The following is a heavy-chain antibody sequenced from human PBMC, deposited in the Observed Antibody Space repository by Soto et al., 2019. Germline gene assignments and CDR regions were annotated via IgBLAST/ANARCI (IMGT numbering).Heavy chain of an antibody. D-gene: IGHD6-19*01. CDR1: GFTFSNAW. V-gene: IGHV3-15*01. CDR2: IKSKTDGGTT. J-gene: IGHJ5*02. Sequence: PGGSLRLSCAASGFTFSNAWMSWVRQAPGKGLEWVGRIKSKTDGGTTDYAAPVKGRFTISRDDSKNTLYLQMNSLKTEDTAVYYCTTDMGHGWLVLPFDPWGQGTLVPVSS. CDR3: TTDMGHGWLVLPFDP.